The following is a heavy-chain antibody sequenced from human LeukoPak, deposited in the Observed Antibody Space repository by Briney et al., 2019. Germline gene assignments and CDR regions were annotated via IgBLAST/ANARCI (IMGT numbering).Heavy chain of an antibody. V-gene: IGHV1-69*05. CDR3: AREFIGSSGSHAFDI. Sequence: EASVKVSCKASGGTFSSYAISWVRQAPGQGLEWMGGIIPIFGTVNYAQKFQGRVTITTDESTSTAYMELSSLRSEDTAVYYCAREFIGSSGSHAFDIWGQGTMVTVSS. CDR2: IIPIFGTV. CDR1: GGTFSSYA. D-gene: IGHD3-22*01. J-gene: IGHJ3*02.